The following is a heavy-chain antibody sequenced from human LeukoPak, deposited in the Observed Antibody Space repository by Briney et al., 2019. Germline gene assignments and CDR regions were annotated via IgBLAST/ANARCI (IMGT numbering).Heavy chain of an antibody. D-gene: IGHD4-17*01. V-gene: IGHV6-1*01. J-gene: IGHJ6*03. Sequence: SQTLSLTCAISGDSVSSNSAAWTWIRQSPSRGLEWLGRTYYRSKWSDDYAVSVKSRITINPDTSKNQFSLHLNSVTPEDTAVHYCARGRVTTIANYYYYIDVWGEGTTVTVSS. CDR2: TYYRSKWSD. CDR3: ARGRVTTIANYYYYIDV. CDR1: GDSVSSNSAA.